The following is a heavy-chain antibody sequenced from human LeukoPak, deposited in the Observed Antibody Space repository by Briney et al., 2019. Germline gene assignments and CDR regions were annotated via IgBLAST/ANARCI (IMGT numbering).Heavy chain of an antibody. V-gene: IGHV4-39*01. Sequence: PLGTLSLTCTVSLGSISSSIYYSGWIRQPPGEGLECLGSIYYSGSTFYNTLLKSRVTLSVDTSKNQFSLKLSAVTAAETAVYYCARHRGWYASGWGQGTLVTVSS. CDR3: ARHRGWYASG. D-gene: IGHD6-19*01. J-gene: IGHJ4*02. CDR1: LGSISSSIYY. CDR2: IYYSGST.